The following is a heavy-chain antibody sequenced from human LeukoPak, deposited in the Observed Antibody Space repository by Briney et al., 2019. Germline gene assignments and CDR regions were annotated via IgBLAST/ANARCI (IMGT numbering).Heavy chain of an antibody. D-gene: IGHD5-24*01. Sequence: GGPLRLSCSASGFTFSNYLVDWVPQAPGKGLQFVSSINSKGHNTYYADSVKGRFIIARDNTRNTLYLQMSSLGADDIAVYYCARARRDGSNSYYFDYWGRGTLVTVSS. J-gene: IGHJ4*02. CDR2: INSKGHNT. V-gene: IGHV3-64*02. CDR3: ARARRDGSNSYYFDY. CDR1: GFTFSNYL.